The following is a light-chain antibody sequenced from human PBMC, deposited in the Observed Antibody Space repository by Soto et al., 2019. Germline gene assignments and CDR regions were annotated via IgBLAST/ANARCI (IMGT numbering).Light chain of an antibody. CDR2: KVS. Sequence: DVVMTQSPLSLPVTLGQSASISCRSSQSLGYSDGNTYVNWLQQRPGQPPRRLTYKVSERDSGVPDRFRGSGSGTEFTLTISRVEAEDVGVYFCMQGTYWPFTFGPGTKVDFK. CDR1: QSLGYSDGNTY. V-gene: IGKV2-30*01. J-gene: IGKJ3*01. CDR3: MQGTYWPFT.